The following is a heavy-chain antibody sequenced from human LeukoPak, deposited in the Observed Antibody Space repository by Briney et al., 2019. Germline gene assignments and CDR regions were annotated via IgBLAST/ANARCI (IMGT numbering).Heavy chain of an antibody. Sequence: ASVKVSCKASGYTFTSYPLHWVRQAPGQRLEWMGWINIVNGNTKYSQKFQGRVTITADESTSTAYMELSSLRSEDTAVYYCARASPSRDYFDYWGQGTLVTVSS. J-gene: IGHJ4*02. CDR3: ARASPSRDYFDY. CDR2: INIVNGNT. V-gene: IGHV1-3*04. CDR1: GYTFTSYP.